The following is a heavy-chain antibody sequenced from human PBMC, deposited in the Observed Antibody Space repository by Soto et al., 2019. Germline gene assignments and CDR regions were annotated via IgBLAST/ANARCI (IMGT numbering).Heavy chain of an antibody. J-gene: IGHJ3*02. CDR1: GGSISSYSYC. CDR2: ISYSGST. V-gene: IGHV4-39*02. D-gene: IGHD3-10*01. CDR3: ARVYYYDSGPAAIDI. Sequence: PSETLSLTCSVSGGSISSYSYCWGWIRQTPGKGLEWIGSISYSGSTYYNPSLKSRVTIPVDTSRNHFSLKLSSVTAADTAVYYCARVYYYDSGPAAIDIWGQGTMVTVSS.